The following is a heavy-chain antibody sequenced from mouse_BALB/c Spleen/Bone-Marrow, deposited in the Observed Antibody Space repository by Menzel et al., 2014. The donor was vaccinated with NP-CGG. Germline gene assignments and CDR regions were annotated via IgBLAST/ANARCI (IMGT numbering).Heavy chain of an antibody. Sequence: EVQLQQSGAVLARPGASVRMSCKASGYTFTSFWMHWVEQRPGQGLEWIGAVYPGNNDTNYDQTFKGKAKLTAVTSTSTAYMEFSSLTNDDSAVYYCTRYYYGGRDWYFDVWGAGTTVTVSS. CDR3: TRYYYGGRDWYFDV. V-gene: IGHV1-5*01. CDR2: VYPGNNDT. D-gene: IGHD1-1*01. CDR1: GYTFTSFW. J-gene: IGHJ1*01.